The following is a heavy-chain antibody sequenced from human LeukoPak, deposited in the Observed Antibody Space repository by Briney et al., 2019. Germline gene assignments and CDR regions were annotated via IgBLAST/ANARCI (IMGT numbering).Heavy chain of an antibody. CDR1: GFTFITSA. D-gene: IGHD3-10*01. Sequence: GETLRLSCAASGFTFITSAMSWVRQAPGKGLEWVSAISGSGDRTYYADSVKVRFTVSRDTSKNTLFLQLNSLRAEDTAVYYCAKLLRGVVVPYYDWWGQGTLVTVSS. V-gene: IGHV3-23*01. J-gene: IGHJ4*02. CDR3: AKLLRGVVVPYYDW. CDR2: ISGSGDRT.